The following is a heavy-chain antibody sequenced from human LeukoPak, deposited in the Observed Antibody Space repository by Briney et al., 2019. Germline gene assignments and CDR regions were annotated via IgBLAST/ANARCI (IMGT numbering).Heavy chain of an antibody. D-gene: IGHD1-26*01. CDR1: GYTFTSYG. V-gene: IGHV1-18*01. CDR3: ARDSIVGPTKGAFDI. J-gene: IGHJ3*02. CDR2: ISAYNRKT. Sequence: ASVKVSCKASGYTFTSYGISWVRQAPGQGLEWMGWISAYNRKTNYAQKLQGRVTLTTDTYTSTAYMELRSLRSDETAVYYCARDSIVGPTKGAFDIWGQGTMVTVSS.